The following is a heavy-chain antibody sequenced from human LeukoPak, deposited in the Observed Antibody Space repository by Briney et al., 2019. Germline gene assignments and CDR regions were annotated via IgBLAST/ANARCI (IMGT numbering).Heavy chain of an antibody. CDR3: ARDRGITVAGRGYWYFDL. Sequence: PSESLSLTCTVSGGSISSYYWSWIRQPSGKGLEWMGYSSYSGSTNYSPSLKSRVTISLDTSKNQVSLKLSSVTAADTAVYYCARDRGITVAGRGYWYFDLWGRGTLVTVSS. CDR2: SSYSGST. V-gene: IGHV4-59*01. CDR1: GGSISSYY. D-gene: IGHD6-19*01. J-gene: IGHJ2*01.